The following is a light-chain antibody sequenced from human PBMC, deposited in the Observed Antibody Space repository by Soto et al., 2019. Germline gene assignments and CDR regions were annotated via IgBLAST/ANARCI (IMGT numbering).Light chain of an antibody. CDR1: QSISSY. CDR3: QQSYSTPIT. V-gene: IGKV1-39*01. J-gene: IGKJ5*01. CDR2: AAS. Sequence: DIQMTQSPSSLSASVGDRVTITCRAIQSISSYLNWYQQKPGKAPKLLIYAASSLQSGVPSRFSGSGSGTDFTLTISSLKPEDFATYYCQQSYSTPITFGQGTRLEIK.